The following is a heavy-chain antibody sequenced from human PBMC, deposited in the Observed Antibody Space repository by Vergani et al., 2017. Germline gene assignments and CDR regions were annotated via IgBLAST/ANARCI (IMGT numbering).Heavy chain of an antibody. Sequence: VQLVESGGGLVKPGRSLRLSCAASGFTFDDYAMHWVRQAPGKGLEWVSGISWNSGSIGYADSVKGQFTISSDNAKNSLYLQMNSLRAEDTAVYYCARGVKMAAPHNYYYYGMDVWGQGTTVTVPS. CDR1: GFTFDDYA. V-gene: IGHV3-9*01. CDR3: ARGVKMAAPHNYYYYGMDV. CDR2: ISWNSGSI. D-gene: IGHD5-24*01. J-gene: IGHJ6*02.